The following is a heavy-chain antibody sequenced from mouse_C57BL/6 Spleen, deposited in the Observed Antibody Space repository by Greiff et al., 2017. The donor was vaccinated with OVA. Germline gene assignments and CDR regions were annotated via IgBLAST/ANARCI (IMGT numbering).Heavy chain of an antibody. Sequence: VKLQQPGAELVRPGSSVKLSCKASGYTFTSYWMHWVKQRPIQGLEWIGNIDPSDSETHYNQKFKDKATLTVDKSSSTAYMQLSSLTSEDSAVYYCARGYDYGAMDYWGQGTSVTVSS. J-gene: IGHJ4*01. V-gene: IGHV1-52*01. CDR1: GYTFTSYW. CDR2: IDPSDSET. CDR3: ARGYDYGAMDY.